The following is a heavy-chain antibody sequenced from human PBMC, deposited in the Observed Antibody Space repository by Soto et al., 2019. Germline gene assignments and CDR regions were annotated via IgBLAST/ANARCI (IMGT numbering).Heavy chain of an antibody. CDR2: ISDSGGST. J-gene: IGHJ4*02. Sequence: GGSLRLSCAASGFTFSSYAMSWVRQAPGKGLEWVSVISDSGGSTDYADSVKGRFTISRDNSKNTLYLQMNSLRVEDTAVYYCTKEASGVSAASYFDYWGQGTLVTVSS. D-gene: IGHD2-2*01. CDR3: TKEASGVSAASYFDY. CDR1: GFTFSSYA. V-gene: IGHV3-23*01.